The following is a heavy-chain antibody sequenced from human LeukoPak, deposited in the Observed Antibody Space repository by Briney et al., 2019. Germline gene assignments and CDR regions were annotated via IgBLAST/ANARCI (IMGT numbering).Heavy chain of an antibody. V-gene: IGHV1-46*01. J-gene: IGHJ4*02. CDR1: GYTFTSYY. D-gene: IGHD5-24*01. CDR2: INPSGGST. Sequence: GASVTVSCKGSGYTFTSYYMHWVRQAPGQGHEWMGIINPSGGSTSYAQKFQGRVTMTRDTSTSTVYMELSSLRSEDTAVYYCARGRSRDGYPEGGAAFDYWGQGTLVTVSS. CDR3: ARGRSRDGYPEGGAAFDY.